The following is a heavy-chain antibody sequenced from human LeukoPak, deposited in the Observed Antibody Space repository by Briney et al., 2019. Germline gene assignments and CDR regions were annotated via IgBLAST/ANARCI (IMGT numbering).Heavy chain of an antibody. D-gene: IGHD5-18*01. Sequence: GGSLRLSCTASGFTFSSYGMHWVRQAPGKGLEWASAISGSGGSTYYADSVKGRFTISRDNSKNTLYLQMNSPRAEDTAVYYCAKDGQAWIQLWSPFDYWGQGTLVTVSS. CDR1: GFTFSSYG. CDR3: AKDGQAWIQLWSPFDY. CDR2: ISGSGGST. J-gene: IGHJ4*02. V-gene: IGHV3-23*01.